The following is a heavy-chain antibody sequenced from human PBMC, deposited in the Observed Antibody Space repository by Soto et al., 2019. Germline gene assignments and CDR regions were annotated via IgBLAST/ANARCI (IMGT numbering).Heavy chain of an antibody. CDR1: GFPFSSFA. CDR3: AKTLGSSSSELVWFDP. Sequence: VQVLESGGGLVQPGGSLRLSCSASGFPFSSFAMSWVRQAPGKGLEWVSTISGSGDRTYYADSVKGRFTFSRDNSKSTVYLQMNSLRAEDMAVYYCAKTLGSSSSELVWFDPWGQGTLVTVSS. CDR2: ISGSGDRT. D-gene: IGHD6-6*01. J-gene: IGHJ5*02. V-gene: IGHV3-23*01.